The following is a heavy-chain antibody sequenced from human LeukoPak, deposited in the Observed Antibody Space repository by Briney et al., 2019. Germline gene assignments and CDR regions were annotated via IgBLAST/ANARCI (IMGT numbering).Heavy chain of an antibody. CDR3: ATLWLAAGGLLASFDY. V-gene: IGHV1-69*13. CDR2: IIPIFGTA. D-gene: IGHD6-13*01. J-gene: IGHJ4*02. CDR1: GVTFSSYA. Sequence: SVKVSCKASGVTFSSYAISWVRQAPGQGLEWMGGIIPIFGTANYAQKFQGRVTITADESTSTAYMELSSLRSEDTAVYYCATLWLAAGGLLASFDYWGQGTLVTVSS.